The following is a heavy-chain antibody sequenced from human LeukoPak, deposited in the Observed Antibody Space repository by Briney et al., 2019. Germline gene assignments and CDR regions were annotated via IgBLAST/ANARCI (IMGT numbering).Heavy chain of an antibody. Sequence: GGSLGLSCAASGFTFSSYSMNWVRQAPGKGLEWVSSISSSSSYIYYADSVKGRFTISRDNAKNSLYLQMNSLRAEDTAVYYCARDRIAAAVYDAFDIWGQGTMVTVSS. D-gene: IGHD6-13*01. CDR3: ARDRIAAAVYDAFDI. V-gene: IGHV3-21*01. J-gene: IGHJ3*02. CDR2: ISSSSSYI. CDR1: GFTFSSYS.